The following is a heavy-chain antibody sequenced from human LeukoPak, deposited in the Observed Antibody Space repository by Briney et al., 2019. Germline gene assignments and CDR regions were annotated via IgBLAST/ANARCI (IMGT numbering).Heavy chain of an antibody. CDR3: AGRGQRYFRD. CDR2: IHYSGSI. V-gene: IGHV4-59*01. CDR1: AGSISNYY. Sequence: SETLSLTCTVSAGSISNYYWSWIRQPPGKGLEWIGYIHYSGSINYNPSLKSRVTISVDTSKNQFSLKLRSVTAADTAVYYCAGRGQRYFRDWGQGTLVTVSS. J-gene: IGHJ1*01.